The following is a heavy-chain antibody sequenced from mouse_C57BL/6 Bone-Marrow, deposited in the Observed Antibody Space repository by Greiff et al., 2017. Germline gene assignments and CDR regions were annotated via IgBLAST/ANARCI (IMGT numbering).Heavy chain of an antibody. CDR2: IYPGDGDT. V-gene: IGHV1-82*01. J-gene: IGHJ2*01. CDR3: ARSRRDRDY. CDR1: GYAFSSSW. D-gene: IGHD3-3*01. Sequence: QVQLQQSGPELVKPGASVKISCKASGYAFSSSWMNWVKQRPGKGLEWIGRIYPGDGDTNYNGKFKGKATLTAAKSSSTAYMQLSSLTSEDSAVYFCARSRRDRDYWGQGTTLTVSS.